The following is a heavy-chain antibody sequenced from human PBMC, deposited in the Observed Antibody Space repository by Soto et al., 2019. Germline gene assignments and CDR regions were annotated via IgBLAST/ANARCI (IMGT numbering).Heavy chain of an antibody. D-gene: IGHD6-6*01. Sequence: SETLSLTCTVSGGSISSGGYYWSWIRQHPGKGLEWIGYIYYSGSTYYNPSLKSRVTISVDTSKNQFSLKLSSVTAADTAVYYCARTEQLVPWLDPWGQGTLVTVSS. CDR1: GGSISSGGYY. CDR3: ARTEQLVPWLDP. V-gene: IGHV4-31*03. CDR2: IYYSGST. J-gene: IGHJ5*02.